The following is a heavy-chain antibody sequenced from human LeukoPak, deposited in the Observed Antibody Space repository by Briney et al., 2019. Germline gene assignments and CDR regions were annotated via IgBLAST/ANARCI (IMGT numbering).Heavy chain of an antibody. CDR3: ARHSGGRDSSGEYWYFDL. CDR1: GGSISSLY. V-gene: IGHV4-59*08. Sequence: SDKLSLACTETGGSISSLYCGWIRQPPRKGLEWIGYIYYSGSTNYNPSLKSRVTISVDTSKNQFSLKLSSVTAADTAVYYCARHSGGRDSSGEYWYFDLWGRGTLVTVSS. D-gene: IGHD3-22*01. J-gene: IGHJ2*01. CDR2: IYYSGST.